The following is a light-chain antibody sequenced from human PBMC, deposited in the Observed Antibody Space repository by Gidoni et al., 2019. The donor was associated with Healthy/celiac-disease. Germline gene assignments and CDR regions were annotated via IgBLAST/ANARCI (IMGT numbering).Light chain of an antibody. Sequence: EIVMTQSPATLSVSPGERATRSCRASQSVSSNLAWYQQKPGQAPRLLIYGASTRATGIPARFSGSGSGTEFTLTISSLQSEDFAVYYCQQYNNWPRKFXQGTKVEIK. CDR1: QSVSSN. CDR3: QQYNNWPRK. J-gene: IGKJ1*01. V-gene: IGKV3-15*01. CDR2: GAS.